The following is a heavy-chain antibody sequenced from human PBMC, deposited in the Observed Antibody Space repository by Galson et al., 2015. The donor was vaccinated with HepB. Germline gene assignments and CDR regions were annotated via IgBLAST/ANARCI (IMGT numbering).Heavy chain of an antibody. V-gene: IGHV4-30-4*01. CDR3: AAPHHDSSSIHPWFDP. CDR2: IHYTGGT. Sequence: LSLTCTVSGGSINTGDYYWSWIHQAPGKGLEWIGYIHYTGGTYYNPSLKSRLTMSVDTSKNQFSLNLNSVTAADTAVYYCAAPHHDSSSIHPWFDPWGQGTLVTVSS. CDR1: GGSINTGDYY. D-gene: IGHD3-22*01. J-gene: IGHJ5*02.